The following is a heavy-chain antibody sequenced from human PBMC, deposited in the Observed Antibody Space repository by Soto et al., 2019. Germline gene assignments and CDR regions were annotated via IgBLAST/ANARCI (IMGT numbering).Heavy chain of an antibody. J-gene: IGHJ6*02. Sequence: GESLKISCQGSGYMFTNYWINWMRQVSGGGLEWLGRIDPSDSYTKYNPSFQGHVTISADKSTSTAYLQWSSLRASDTAVYYCASHNFFCGGDCNSSGMDVWGQGTTVTVSS. CDR3: ASHNFFCGGDCNSSGMDV. CDR2: IDPSDSYT. CDR1: GYMFTNYW. V-gene: IGHV5-10-1*01. D-gene: IGHD2-21*02.